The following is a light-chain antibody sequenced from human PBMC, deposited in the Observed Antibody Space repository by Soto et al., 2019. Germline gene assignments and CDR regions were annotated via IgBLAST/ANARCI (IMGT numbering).Light chain of an antibody. CDR3: SSYASSSTPYV. CDR1: SSDVGGYNY. CDR2: DVN. Sequence: QSVLTQPASVSGSPGQSITISCTGTSSDVGGYNYVSWYQQHPGKAPKLLIYDVNNRPSGVSNRFSGSKSGNTASLTVSGLQADDEADYYCSSYASSSTPYVFGTGTKLTVL. J-gene: IGLJ1*01. V-gene: IGLV2-14*03.